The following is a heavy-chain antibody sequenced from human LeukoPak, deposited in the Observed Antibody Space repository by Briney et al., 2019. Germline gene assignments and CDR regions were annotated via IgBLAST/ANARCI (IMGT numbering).Heavy chain of an antibody. CDR1: GGSISSYY. J-gene: IGHJ3*02. V-gene: IGHV4-59*01. Sequence: SETLSLTCTVSGGSISSYYWSWIRQPPGKGLEWIGYIYYSGSTNYNPSLKSRVTISVDTSKNQFSLKLSSVTAADTAVYYCARARNYYDSSDYYYEGDAFDIWGQGTMVTVSS. D-gene: IGHD3-22*01. CDR2: IYYSGST. CDR3: ARARNYYDSSDYYYEGDAFDI.